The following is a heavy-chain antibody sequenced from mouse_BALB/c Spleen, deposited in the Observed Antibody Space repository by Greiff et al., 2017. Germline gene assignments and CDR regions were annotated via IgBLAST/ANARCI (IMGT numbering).Heavy chain of an antibody. J-gene: IGHJ3*01. CDR2: INPSNGGT. D-gene: IGHD2-3*01. V-gene: IGHV1S81*02. CDR3: TRSTYDGYHWFAY. CDR1: GYTFTSYY. Sequence: QVQLQQSGAELVKPGASVKLSCKASGYTFTSYYMYWVKQRPGQGLEWIGEINPSNGGTNFNEKFKSKATLTVDKSSSTAYMQLSSLTSEDSAVYYCTRSTYDGYHWFAYWGQGTLVTVSA.